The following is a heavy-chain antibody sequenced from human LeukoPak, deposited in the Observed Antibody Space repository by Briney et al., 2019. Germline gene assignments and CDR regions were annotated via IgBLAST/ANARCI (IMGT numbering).Heavy chain of an antibody. CDR3: ARAAEDSSGYTGAFDI. D-gene: IGHD3-22*01. J-gene: IGHJ3*02. V-gene: IGHV3-48*04. CDR2: ISSSSSTI. CDR1: GFTFSSYA. Sequence: PGGSLRLSCAASGFTFSSYAMHWVRQAPGKGLEWVSYISSSSSTIYYADSVKGRFTISRDNAKNSLYLQMNSLRAEDTAVYYCARAAEDSSGYTGAFDIWGQGTMVTVSS.